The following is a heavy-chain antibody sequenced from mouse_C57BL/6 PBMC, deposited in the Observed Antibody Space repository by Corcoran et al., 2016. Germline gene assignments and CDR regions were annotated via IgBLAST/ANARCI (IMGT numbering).Heavy chain of an antibody. Sequence: QIQLVQSGPELKKPGETVKNACKASGYTFTTYGMSWLKQAPGKGLKWMGWINTYSGVPTYADDFKGRFAFSLETSASTAYLEINNLKNEDTATYFCARRGYGKAWFAYWGQGTLVTVSA. CDR3: ARRGYGKAWFAY. CDR1: GYTFTTYG. V-gene: IGHV9-3*01. D-gene: IGHD2-10*02. J-gene: IGHJ3*01. CDR2: INTYSGVP.